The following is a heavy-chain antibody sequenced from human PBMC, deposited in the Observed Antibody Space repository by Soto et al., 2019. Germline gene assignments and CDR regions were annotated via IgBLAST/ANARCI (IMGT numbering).Heavy chain of an antibody. V-gene: IGHV4-34*01. Sequence: QVQLQQWGAGLLKPSETLSLTCAVYGGSFSGYYWSWIRQPPGKGLEWIGEINHSGSTNYNPSLKRRVTISVDTSKNQFSLKLSSVTAADTAVYYCARGRDIVVVVAPSRAFDPWGQGTLVTVSS. CDR1: GGSFSGYY. D-gene: IGHD2-15*01. CDR3: ARGRDIVVVVAPSRAFDP. CDR2: INHSGST. J-gene: IGHJ5*02.